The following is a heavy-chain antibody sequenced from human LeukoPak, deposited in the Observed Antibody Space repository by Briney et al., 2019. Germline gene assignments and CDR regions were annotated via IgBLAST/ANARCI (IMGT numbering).Heavy chain of an antibody. J-gene: IGHJ4*02. CDR3: ARVVGNTNFDS. Sequence: SETLSLTCAVSGASISGSDWWTWVRQPPGTGLEWIGEIYHSGSTNYNPSLKSRVTISVDKSKSHFSLKVTSVTAADTAVYYCARVVGNTNFDSWGQGALVTVSS. V-gene: IGHV4-4*02. CDR1: GASISGSDW. D-gene: IGHD2-21*01. CDR2: IYHSGST.